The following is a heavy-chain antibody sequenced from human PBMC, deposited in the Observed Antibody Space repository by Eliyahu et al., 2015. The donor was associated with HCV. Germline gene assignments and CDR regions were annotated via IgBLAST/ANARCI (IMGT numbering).Heavy chain of an antibody. CDR1: GFXFNXYG. J-gene: IGHJ3*02. Sequence: QVQLVESGGGVVQPGRSLRLSCAASGFXFNXYGMHWVRQAPGKGLEWVSVISYDASNKYYADSVKGRFTISRDNSKNTVFLQMNSLRVEDTAVYYCAKSIWRTSGPIPQFDIWGQGTMVTVSS. V-gene: IGHV3-30*18. CDR3: AKSIWRTSGPIPQFDI. D-gene: IGHD2-21*01. CDR2: ISYDASNK.